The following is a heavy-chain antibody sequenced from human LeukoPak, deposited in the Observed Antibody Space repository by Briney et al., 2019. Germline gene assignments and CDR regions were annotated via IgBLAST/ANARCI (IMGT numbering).Heavy chain of an antibody. CDR1: GGSISSYY. J-gene: IGHJ4*02. V-gene: IGHV4-59*01. Sequence: SETLSLTCTVSGGSISSYYWSWIRQPPGKGLEWIGYIYYSGSTNYNPSLKSRVTISVDTSKNQFSLKLSSVTAADTAVYYCARDAGGPEDYWAQGTLVTVSS. D-gene: IGHD3-10*01. CDR3: ARDAGGPEDY. CDR2: IYYSGST.